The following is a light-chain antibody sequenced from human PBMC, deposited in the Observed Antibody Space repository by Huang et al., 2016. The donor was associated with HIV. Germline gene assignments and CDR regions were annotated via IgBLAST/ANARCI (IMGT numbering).Light chain of an antibody. CDR3: QQHDSWLT. CDR1: QSITNH. V-gene: IGKV3-11*01. Sequence: IVLTQSPATLSWYLGERVTLSCRASQSITNHLAWYQQRPGQAPRLLIYDASTRVAGGPDRFSGSGSGTDFTLTISSLEPEDFALYYCQQHDSWLTFGGGTKVE. CDR2: DAS. J-gene: IGKJ4*01.